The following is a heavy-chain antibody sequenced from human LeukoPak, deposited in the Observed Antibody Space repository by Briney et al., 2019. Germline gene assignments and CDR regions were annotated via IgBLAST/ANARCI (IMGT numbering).Heavy chain of an antibody. Sequence: SAPTLVNPTQTLTVTCTFPGISLSTRGVGVGWIRQPLCNALACLALIYWYDHKRYSPSLKSRLTITKDTYKNQVVLTMTNMHPVDTGTYYCAHRNIYNSGSLPPFDYWGQGTVVNVSS. D-gene: IGHD3-10*01. J-gene: IGHJ4*02. CDR1: GISLSTRGVG. CDR3: AHRNIYNSGSLPPFDY. CDR2: IYWYDHK. V-gene: IGHV2-5*01.